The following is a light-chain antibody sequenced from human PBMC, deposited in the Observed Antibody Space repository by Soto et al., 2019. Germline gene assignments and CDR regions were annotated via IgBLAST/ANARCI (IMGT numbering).Light chain of an antibody. J-gene: IGKJ1*01. Sequence: EIVLTQSPGTLSLSPGERATLSCRASQSVSSSYLAWYQQNPGQAPRLLIYGASSRATGIPDRFSGSGSGTAFTLTISRLEPEDFAVYYCQQYGSSPRTFGQGTKFEIK. CDR1: QSVSSSY. CDR2: GAS. V-gene: IGKV3-20*01. CDR3: QQYGSSPRT.